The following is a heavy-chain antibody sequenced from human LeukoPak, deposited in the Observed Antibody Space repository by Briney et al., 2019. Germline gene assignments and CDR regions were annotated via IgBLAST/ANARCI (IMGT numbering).Heavy chain of an antibody. D-gene: IGHD3-10*01. Sequence: SETLSLTCNASGCSISSYYWSWIRQPPGKGLEWIGYIYYSGSTNYNPSLKSRVTISVDTSKNQFSLKLSSVTAADTAVYYCARDPGITMVRGVIWSYGMDVWGKGTTVTVSS. J-gene: IGHJ6*04. V-gene: IGHV4-59*01. CDR2: IYYSGST. CDR1: GCSISSYY. CDR3: ARDPGITMVRGVIWSYGMDV.